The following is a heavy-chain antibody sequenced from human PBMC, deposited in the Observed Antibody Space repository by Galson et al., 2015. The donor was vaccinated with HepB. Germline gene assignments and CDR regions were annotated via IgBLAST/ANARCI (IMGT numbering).Heavy chain of an antibody. CDR1: GYRFTSYW. D-gene: IGHD6-13*01. J-gene: IGHJ3*01. CDR2: IDPSDSYS. Sequence: QSGAEVKKPGESLRISCKGSGYRFTSYWINWVRQMPGKGLEWMGGIDPSDSYSNNSPSFEGHVSISADKSMSTAYLEWSSLKASDTAMYYCARRRYSSSAFDVWGQGTMVTVSS. CDR3: ARRRYSSSAFDV. V-gene: IGHV5-10-1*01.